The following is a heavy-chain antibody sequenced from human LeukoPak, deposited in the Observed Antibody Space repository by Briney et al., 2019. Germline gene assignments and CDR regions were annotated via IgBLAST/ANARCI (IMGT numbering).Heavy chain of an antibody. D-gene: IGHD3-3*01. V-gene: IGHV4-30-2*01. Sequence: SETLSLTCAVSGGSISSGGYSWSWIRQPPGKGLEWIGYIYHSGSTYYNPSLKSRVTISVDRSKNQFSLKLSSVTAADTAAYYCARGDFWSGYHYGMDVWGQGTTVTVSS. CDR3: ARGDFWSGYHYGMDV. J-gene: IGHJ6*02. CDR2: IYHSGST. CDR1: GGSISSGGYS.